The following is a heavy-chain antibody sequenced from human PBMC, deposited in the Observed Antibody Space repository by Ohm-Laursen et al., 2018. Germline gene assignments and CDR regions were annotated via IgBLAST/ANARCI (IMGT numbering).Heavy chain of an antibody. CDR3: AKGTTDVDY. J-gene: IGHJ4*02. D-gene: IGHD1-1*01. V-gene: IGHV3-21*04. Sequence: GSLRLSCAASGFTFSSYSMNWVRQAPGKGLEWVSSISSSSSYIYYADSVKGRFTISRDNSKNTLYLQMNSLRAEDTAVYYCAKGTTDVDYWGQGTLVTVSS. CDR2: ISSSSSYI. CDR1: GFTFSSYS.